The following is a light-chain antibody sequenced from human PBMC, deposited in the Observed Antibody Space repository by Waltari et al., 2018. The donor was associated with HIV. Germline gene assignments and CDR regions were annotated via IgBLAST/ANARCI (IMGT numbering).Light chain of an antibody. CDR1: QGIRTY. V-gene: IGKV1-9*01. CDR3: QQQNTYPLT. Sequence: DILLTQSPSFLSASLGYTAPISCRANQGIRTYLAWYQQSPGRAPKLLIFSASILQDTVPSRFSASGSGTQFTLTINSLQPEDFATYYCQQQNTYPLTFGPGT. CDR2: SAS. J-gene: IGKJ3*01.